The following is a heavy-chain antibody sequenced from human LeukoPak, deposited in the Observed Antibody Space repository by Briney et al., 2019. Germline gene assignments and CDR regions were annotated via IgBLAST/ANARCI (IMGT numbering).Heavy chain of an antibody. Sequence: GGSLRLSCAASGFTFDDYTMHWVRQAPGKGLEWVSLISWDGGSTYYADSVKGRFTISRDNSKNSLYLQMNSLRTEDTALYYCAKDYGTYYGSGSLDYWGQGTLVTVSS. CDR2: ISWDGGST. V-gene: IGHV3-43*01. CDR1: GFTFDDYT. D-gene: IGHD3-10*01. J-gene: IGHJ4*02. CDR3: AKDYGTYYGSGSLDY.